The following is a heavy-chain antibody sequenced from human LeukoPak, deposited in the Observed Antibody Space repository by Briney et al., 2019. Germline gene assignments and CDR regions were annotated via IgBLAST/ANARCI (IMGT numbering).Heavy chain of an antibody. CDR3: ARDPGPNWS. D-gene: IGHD5-24*01. J-gene: IGHJ4*02. CDR1: GFSVSDHY. Sequence: GGSLRLSCAASGFSVSDHYMIWLRQTPGKGLEWVSLIYSNGVTDYANSVKGRSTISRDRSKNTLYLQMNSLRAEDTAVYYCARDPGPNWSRGQGTLVTVSS. CDR2: IYSNGVT. V-gene: IGHV3-53*01.